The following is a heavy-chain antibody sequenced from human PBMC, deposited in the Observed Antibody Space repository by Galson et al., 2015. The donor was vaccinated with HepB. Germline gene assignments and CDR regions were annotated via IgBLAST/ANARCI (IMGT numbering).Heavy chain of an antibody. J-gene: IGHJ3*02. Sequence: SVKVSCKASGGTFSSYAISWVRQAPGQGLEWMGGIIPIFGTANDAQKFQGRVTITADESTSTAYMELSSLRSEDTAVYYCARGKTTPTTSIDAFDIWGQGTMVTVSS. V-gene: IGHV1-69*13. D-gene: IGHD1-7*01. CDR2: IIPIFGTA. CDR3: ARGKTTPTTSIDAFDI. CDR1: GGTFSSYA.